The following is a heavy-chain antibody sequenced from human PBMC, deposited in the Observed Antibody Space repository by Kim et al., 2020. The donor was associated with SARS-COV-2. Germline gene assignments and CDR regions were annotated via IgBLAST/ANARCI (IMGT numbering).Heavy chain of an antibody. J-gene: IGHJ6*02. D-gene: IGHD2-2*01. CDR2: IIPIFGTA. CDR3: ARDAAAAYQDYYYGMDV. V-gene: IGHV1-69*06. Sequence: SVKVSCKASGGTFSSYAISWVRQAPGQGLEWMGGIIPIFGTANYAQKFQGRVTITADKSTSTAYMELSSLRSEYTAVYYCARDAAAAYQDYYYGMDVWG. CDR1: GGTFSSYA.